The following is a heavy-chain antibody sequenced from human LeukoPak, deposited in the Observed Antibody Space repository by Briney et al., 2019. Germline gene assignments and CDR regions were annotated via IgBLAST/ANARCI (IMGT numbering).Heavy chain of an antibody. CDR3: AKDIVVVPAALNFYGMDV. D-gene: IGHD2-2*01. J-gene: IGHJ6*04. CDR1: GFTFSSYG. Sequence: GRSLRLSCAASGFTFSSYGMHWVRQVPGKGLEWVAVVSYDGSNKYYADSVKGRFTISRDNSKNTLYLQMNSLRAEDTAVYYCAKDIVVVPAALNFYGMDVWGKGTTVTVSS. CDR2: VSYDGSNK. V-gene: IGHV3-30*18.